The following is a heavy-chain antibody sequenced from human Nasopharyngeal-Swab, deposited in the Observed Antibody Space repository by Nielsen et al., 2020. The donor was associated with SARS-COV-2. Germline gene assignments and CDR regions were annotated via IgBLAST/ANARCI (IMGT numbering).Heavy chain of an antibody. CDR2: IGGSGGST. CDR1: GFTFSSYA. D-gene: IGHD6-25*01. J-gene: IGHJ6*02. Sequence: GESLKISCAASGFTFSSYAMSWVRQTPGKGLEWVSAIGGSGGSTYYADSVKGRFTISRDNSKNTLYLQMNSLRAEDTAVYYCARARQASYYYGMDVWGQGTTVTVSS. V-gene: IGHV3-23*01. CDR3: ARARQASYYYGMDV.